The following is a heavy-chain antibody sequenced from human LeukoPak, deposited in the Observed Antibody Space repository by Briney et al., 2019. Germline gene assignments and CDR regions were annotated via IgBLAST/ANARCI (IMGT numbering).Heavy chain of an antibody. CDR3: ARDIYDSSGYGFDY. J-gene: IGHJ4*02. Sequence: SETLSLTCTVSGGSISSYYWSWIRQPPGKGLKRIGYIYYSGSTNYNPSLKSRVTISVDTSKNQFSLKLSSVTAADTAVYYCARDIYDSSGYGFDYWGQGTLVTVSS. CDR2: IYYSGST. V-gene: IGHV4-59*01. CDR1: GGSISSYY. D-gene: IGHD3-22*01.